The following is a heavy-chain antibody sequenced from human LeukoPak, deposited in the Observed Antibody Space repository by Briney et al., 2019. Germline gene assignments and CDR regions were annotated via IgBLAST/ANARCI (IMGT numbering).Heavy chain of an antibody. J-gene: IGHJ4*02. Sequence: PGGSLRLSCAASGFTFSSYEMNWVRQAPGKGLEWVAYIRYGGGTIYYADSVKGRFTISRDDAKNSLYLQMNSLRAEDTAVYYCARIPNGGYLENWGQGTLVTVSS. V-gene: IGHV3-48*03. CDR3: ARIPNGGYLEN. CDR1: GFTFSSYE. CDR2: IRYGGGTI. D-gene: IGHD2-8*01.